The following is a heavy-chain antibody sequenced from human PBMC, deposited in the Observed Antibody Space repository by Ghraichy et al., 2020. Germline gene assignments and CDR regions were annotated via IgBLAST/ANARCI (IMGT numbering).Heavy chain of an antibody. V-gene: IGHV3-21*01. CDR2: ISSSSTI. CDR1: GFTFSSSSYS. D-gene: IGHD3-16*02. Sequence: GGSLRLSCAASGFTFSSSSYSMNWVRQAPGKGLEWVSYISSSSTIYADSVKGRFTISRDNAKNLLYLQMNSLRDEDTAVYYCARGSYRSPDYWGQGTLVTVSS. CDR3: ARGSYRSPDY. J-gene: IGHJ4*02.